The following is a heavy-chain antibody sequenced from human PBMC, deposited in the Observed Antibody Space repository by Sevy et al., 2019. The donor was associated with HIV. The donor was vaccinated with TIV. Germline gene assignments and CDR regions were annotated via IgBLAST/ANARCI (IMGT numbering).Heavy chain of an antibody. Sequence: GGSLRLSCVASGFNFNIYSMSWVRQAPGKGLEWVSTLSFGCGRINHADSVQGQFTMSRDDSKKTVYLEMNSLRAEDTAVYYCAREGCTRPHDHWGQGTLVTVSS. J-gene: IGHJ4*02. CDR1: GFNFNIYS. D-gene: IGHD2-8*01. V-gene: IGHV3-23*01. CDR2: LSFGCGRI. CDR3: AREGCTRPHDH.